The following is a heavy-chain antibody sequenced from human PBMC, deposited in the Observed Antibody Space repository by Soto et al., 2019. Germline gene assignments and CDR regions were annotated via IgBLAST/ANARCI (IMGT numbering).Heavy chain of an antibody. Sequence: PSETLSLTCTVSGGSISSSSYYWGWIRQPPGKGLEWIGSIYYSGSTYYNPSLKSRVTISVDTSKNQFSLKLSSVTAADTAVYYCARQIITMVRGVIITWGQGTLVTVSS. D-gene: IGHD3-10*01. J-gene: IGHJ5*02. CDR2: IYYSGST. CDR1: GGSISSSSYY. V-gene: IGHV4-39*01. CDR3: ARQIITMVRGVIIT.